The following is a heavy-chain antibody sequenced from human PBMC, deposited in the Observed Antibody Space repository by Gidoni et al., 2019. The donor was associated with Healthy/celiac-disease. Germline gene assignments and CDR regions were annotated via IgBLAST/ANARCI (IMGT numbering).Heavy chain of an antibody. V-gene: IGHV4-34*01. CDR2: INHSGST. Sequence: QVQLQQWGAGLLKPSETLSLTCAVYGGSFSGYYWSWIRQPPGKGLEWIGEINHSGSTNYNPSLKSRVTISVDTSKNQFSLKLSSVTAADTAVYYCARVARDCSGGSCYLGWFDPWGQGTLVTVSS. CDR3: ARVARDCSGGSCYLGWFDP. D-gene: IGHD2-15*01. CDR1: GGSFSGYY. J-gene: IGHJ5*02.